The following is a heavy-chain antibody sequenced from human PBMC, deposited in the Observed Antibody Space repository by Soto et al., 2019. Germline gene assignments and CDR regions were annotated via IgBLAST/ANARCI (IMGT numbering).Heavy chain of an antibody. CDR3: ARVGRLHYFDY. D-gene: IGHD4-17*01. J-gene: IGHJ4*02. Sequence: QVELVESGGGVVQPGRSLRLSCAASGFTFSNDAMHWVRQAPGKGLEWVAVISYDGSNKYYADSVKGRFTISRDNSKNTLFLQMNSLIAEDTAVYYCARVGRLHYFDYWGQGTLVTVSS. CDR1: GFTFSNDA. V-gene: IGHV3-30-3*01. CDR2: ISYDGSNK.